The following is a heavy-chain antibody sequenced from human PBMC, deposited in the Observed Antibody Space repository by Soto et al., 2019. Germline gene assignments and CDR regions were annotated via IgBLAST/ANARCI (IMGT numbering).Heavy chain of an antibody. CDR1: GFTFSNYY. Sequence: EVQLVESGGGLVQPGGSLRLSCAASGFTFSNYYMHWVRQIPGKGRVWVSRISGDQSSTSYADSVKGRFTISRDNAKNPLYLQMNSLRAEDTAVYFCARVGYCTSTSCFSYFDLWGRGTLVIVSS. D-gene: IGHD2-2*03. CDR2: ISGDQSST. CDR3: ARVGYCTSTSCFSYFDL. V-gene: IGHV3-74*01. J-gene: IGHJ2*01.